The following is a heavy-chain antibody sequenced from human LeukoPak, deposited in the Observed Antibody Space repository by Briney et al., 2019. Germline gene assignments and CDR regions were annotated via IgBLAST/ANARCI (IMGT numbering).Heavy chain of an antibody. CDR2: IIPIFGTA. D-gene: IGHD6-6*01. CDR3: ARWGSIAARRGAFDI. J-gene: IGHJ3*02. V-gene: IGHV1-69*06. CDR1: GGTFSSYA. Sequence: SVKVSCKASGGTFSSYAISWVRQAPGQGLEWMGGIIPIFGTANYAQKFQGRVTITADKSTSTAYMELSSLRSEDTAVYYCARWGSIAARRGAFDIWGQGTMVTVSS.